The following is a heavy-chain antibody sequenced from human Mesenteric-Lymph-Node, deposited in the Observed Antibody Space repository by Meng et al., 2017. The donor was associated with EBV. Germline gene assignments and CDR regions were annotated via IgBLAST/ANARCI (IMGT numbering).Heavy chain of an antibody. Sequence: QLELSESGPGLGKPSETLSLVFTVSCGFISRSGFYWGWIRQPPGKGLEWIGRVSYSGTTSYNPSLRSRVTISADTSKNQFSLRLTSLTAADTAIYYCAGRGFYTLFDYWGQGTLVTVSS. D-gene: IGHD3-3*01. CDR3: AGRGFYTLFDY. V-gene: IGHV4-39*07. CDR1: CGFISRSGFY. CDR2: VSYSGTT. J-gene: IGHJ4*02.